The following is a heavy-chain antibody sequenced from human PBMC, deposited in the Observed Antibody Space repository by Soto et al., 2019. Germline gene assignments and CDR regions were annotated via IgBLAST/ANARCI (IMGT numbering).Heavy chain of an antibody. Sequence: QLQLQESGSGLVKPSQTLSLTCAVSGGSISSGGYSWSWIRQPPGKGLEWIGYIYHSGSTYYNPSLTSRFTIPVDRSKNQFSLKLSSVTAADTAVYYCARASTTVTTLDYWGQGTLVTVSS. V-gene: IGHV4-30-2*01. CDR2: IYHSGST. CDR3: ARASTTVTTLDY. CDR1: GGSISSGGYS. D-gene: IGHD4-17*01. J-gene: IGHJ4*02.